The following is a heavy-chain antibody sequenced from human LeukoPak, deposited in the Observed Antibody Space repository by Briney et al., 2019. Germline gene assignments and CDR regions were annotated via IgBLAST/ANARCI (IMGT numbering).Heavy chain of an antibody. D-gene: IGHD3-22*01. V-gene: IGHV4-38-2*02. CDR3: ARDRYYYDSSGYYRTQIDY. J-gene: IGHJ4*02. Sequence: GSLRLSCAASRFTFGDYYMSWIRQPPGKGLEWIGSIYYSGSTYYNPSLKSRVTISVDTSKNQFSLKLSSVTAADTAVYYCARDRYYYDSSGYYRTQIDYWGQGTLVTVSS. CDR2: IYYSGST. CDR1: RFTFGDYY.